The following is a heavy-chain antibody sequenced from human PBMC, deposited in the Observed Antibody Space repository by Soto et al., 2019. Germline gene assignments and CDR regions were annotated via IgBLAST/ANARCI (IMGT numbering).Heavy chain of an antibody. CDR1: GGTFSSYA. J-gene: IGHJ6*02. V-gene: IGHV1-69*06. CDR3: ARAIRYCSGGSCYPDYGMDV. D-gene: IGHD2-15*01. CDR2: IIPIFGTA. Sequence: QVQLEQSGAEVKKPGSSVKVSCKASGGTFSSYAISWVRQAPGQGLEWMGGIIPIFGTANYAQKFQGRVTITADKSTSTAYMELSSLRSEDTAVYYCARAIRYCSGGSCYPDYGMDVWGQGTTVTVSS.